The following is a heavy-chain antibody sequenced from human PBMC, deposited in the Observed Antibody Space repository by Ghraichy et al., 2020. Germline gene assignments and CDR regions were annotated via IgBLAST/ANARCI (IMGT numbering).Heavy chain of an antibody. V-gene: IGHV3-23*01. Sequence: GGSLRLSCAASGFTFSSYAMSWVRQAPGKGLEWVSAISGSGGSTYYADSVKGRFTISRDNSKNTLYLQMNSLRAEDTAVYYCAKLGVYGDYLNWFDPWGQGTLVTVSS. D-gene: IGHD4-17*01. CDR1: GFTFSSYA. CDR2: ISGSGGST. J-gene: IGHJ5*02. CDR3: AKLGVYGDYLNWFDP.